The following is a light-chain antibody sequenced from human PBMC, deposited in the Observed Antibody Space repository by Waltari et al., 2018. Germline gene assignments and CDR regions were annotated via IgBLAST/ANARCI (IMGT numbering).Light chain of an antibody. CDR2: WAS. CDR1: HSLSDRSNNKTY. V-gene: IGKV4-1*01. Sequence: IVLTQSPDSLAVCLGESATLKCTSTHSLSDRSNNKTYLAWYQQKAGQPPNLLFYWASTRESGVPDRFIGSGSGTDFILTITSLQAEDVAVYYCQQYHHTPQTFGQGTKVEI. CDR3: QQYHHTPQT. J-gene: IGKJ1*01.